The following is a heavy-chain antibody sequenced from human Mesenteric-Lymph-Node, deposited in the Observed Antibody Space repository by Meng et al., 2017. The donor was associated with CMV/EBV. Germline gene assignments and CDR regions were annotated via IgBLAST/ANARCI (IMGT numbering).Heavy chain of an antibody. Sequence: GESLKISCAASGFTFSSYAMHWVRQAPGKGLEWISIIYSDHSGGTTYYADSVEGRFTISRDDSKNRVDLQMNGLRREDTAVYYCAKSLTISGALRQYYYFDHWGHGALVTVSS. CDR2: IYSDHSGGTT. J-gene: IGHJ4*01. D-gene: IGHD3-3*01. CDR1: GFTFSSYA. CDR3: AKSLTISGALRQYYYFDH. V-gene: IGHV3-NL1*01.